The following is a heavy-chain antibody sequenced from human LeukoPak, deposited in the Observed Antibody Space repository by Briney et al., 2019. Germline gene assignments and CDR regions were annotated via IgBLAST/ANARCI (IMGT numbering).Heavy chain of an antibody. CDR1: GYTFTSYD. CDR2: MNPNSGNT. CDR3: ARALRWCSGGSCYRYYFDY. Sequence: GASVKVSCKASGYTFTSYDINWVRQATGQGLEWMGWMNPNSGNTGYGQKFQGRVTMTRNASISTAYMELSSLRSEDTAVYYCARALRWCSGGSCYRYYFDYWGQGTLVTASS. D-gene: IGHD2-15*01. V-gene: IGHV1-8*01. J-gene: IGHJ4*02.